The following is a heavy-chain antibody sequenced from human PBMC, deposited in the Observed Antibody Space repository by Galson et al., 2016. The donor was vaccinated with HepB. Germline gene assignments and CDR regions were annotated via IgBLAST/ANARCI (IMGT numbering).Heavy chain of an antibody. Sequence: SVKVSCKASGYTFTSYYMYWVRQAPGQGLEWMGWISAYNGNTNYAQKLQGRVTTTTDTSTSTAYMELRSLRSDDTAVYYCAAAVAGNFDYWGQGILVTVTS. CDR3: AAAVAGNFDY. V-gene: IGHV1-18*04. CDR1: GYTFTSYY. J-gene: IGHJ4*02. CDR2: ISAYNGNT. D-gene: IGHD6-19*01.